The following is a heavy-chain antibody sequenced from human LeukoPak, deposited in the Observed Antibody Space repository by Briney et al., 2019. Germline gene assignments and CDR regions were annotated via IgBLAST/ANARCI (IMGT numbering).Heavy chain of an antibody. J-gene: IGHJ3*02. CDR1: GGSISSGGYS. D-gene: IGHD3-3*01. V-gene: IGHV4-30-2*01. CDR2: IYHSGST. CDR3: ARARDYDFWSGYYSGAFDI. Sequence: PSETLSLTCAVSGGSISSGGYSWSWIRQPPGKGLEWIGYIYHSGSTYYNPSLKSRVTISVDRSKNQFSLKLSSVTAADTAVYYCARARDYDFWSGYYSGAFDIWGQGTMVTVSS.